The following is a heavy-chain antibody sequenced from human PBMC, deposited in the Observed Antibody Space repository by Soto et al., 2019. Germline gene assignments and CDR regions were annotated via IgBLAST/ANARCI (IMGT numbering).Heavy chain of an antibody. CDR3: AKDDSSGYYYILTPFTIDY. V-gene: IGHV3-30*18. Sequence: VGSLRLSCAASGFTFSSYGMHWVRQAPGKGLEWVAVISYDGSNKYYADSVKGRFTISRDNSKNTLYLQMNSLRAEDTAVYYCAKDDSSGYYYILTPFTIDYWGQGTLVTVSS. CDR2: ISYDGSNK. J-gene: IGHJ4*02. D-gene: IGHD3-22*01. CDR1: GFTFSSYG.